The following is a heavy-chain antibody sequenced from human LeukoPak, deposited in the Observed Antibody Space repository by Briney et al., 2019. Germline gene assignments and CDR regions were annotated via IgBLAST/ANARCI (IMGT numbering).Heavy chain of an antibody. CDR2: IYPGDSET. CDR3: ARFLNYDFFSGYGDY. D-gene: IGHD3-3*01. J-gene: IGHJ4*02. Sequence: GESLQISCQGSGYRFTNYWIGWVRQMPGKGLEWMGIIYPGDSETRYSPSFQGQVTTSADKSTSTAYLQWGSLKASDTAMYYCARFLNYDFFSGYGDYWGQGILVTVSS. V-gene: IGHV5-51*01. CDR1: GYRFTNYW.